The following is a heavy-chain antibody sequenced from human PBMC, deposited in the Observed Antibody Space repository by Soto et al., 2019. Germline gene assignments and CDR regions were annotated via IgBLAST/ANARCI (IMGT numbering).Heavy chain of an antibody. CDR2: IHHSGTT. CDR1: GGSISSSNW. V-gene: IGHV4-4*02. Sequence: SETLSLTCAVSGGSISSSNWWHWVRQPPGKGLEWIGEIHHSGTTNYNPSLKSRVAISVDKSKNQFSLKLNSVTAADTAVYYFARVRQHCGGTSCYLDPWGQGTLVTVSS. D-gene: IGHD2-2*01. CDR3: ARVRQHCGGTSCYLDP. J-gene: IGHJ5*02.